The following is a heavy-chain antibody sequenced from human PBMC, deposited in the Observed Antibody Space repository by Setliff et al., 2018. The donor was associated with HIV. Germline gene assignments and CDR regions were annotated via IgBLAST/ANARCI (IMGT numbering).Heavy chain of an antibody. Sequence: HPGGSLRLSCAASGFTFSSYGMHWVRQAPGKGLEWVAVISFDGSDKYYADSVKGRFTISRDKSKNTLYLQMDSLRAEDTGVYYCATIWMRGAYFDYWGQGALVTVSS. CDR3: ATIWMRGAYFDY. V-gene: IGHV3-33*01. CDR1: GFTFSSYG. D-gene: IGHD3-3*01. CDR2: ISFDGSDK. J-gene: IGHJ4*02.